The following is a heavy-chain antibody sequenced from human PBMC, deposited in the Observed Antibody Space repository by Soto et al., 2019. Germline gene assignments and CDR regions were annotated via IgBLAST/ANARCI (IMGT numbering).Heavy chain of an antibody. CDR1: GYTFANYA. Sequence: ASVKVSCKASGYTFANYAMHWGRQAPGQRLEWMGWINAGNGNTKYSQKFQGRVTITRDTSASTAYMELSSLRSEDTAVYYCARVSGYYLPYYWVQGTLVTVSS. V-gene: IGHV1-3*01. D-gene: IGHD5-12*01. CDR2: INAGNGNT. J-gene: IGHJ4*02. CDR3: ARVSGYYLPYY.